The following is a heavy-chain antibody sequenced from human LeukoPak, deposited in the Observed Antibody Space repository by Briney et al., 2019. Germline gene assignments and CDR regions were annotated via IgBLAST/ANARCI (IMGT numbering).Heavy chain of an antibody. J-gene: IGHJ4*02. D-gene: IGHD3-9*01. CDR2: IFYSGST. Sequence: PSETLSLTCTASSGSISSTSYYWGWIRQPPGKGLEWIGYIFYSGSTYYNPSLKSRLTISVDTSKNQFSLKLSSVTAADTAVYYCARGYYDILTNYPKNFDQWGQGTLVTVSS. V-gene: IGHV4-61*05. CDR1: SGSISSTSYY. CDR3: ARGYYDILTNYPKNFDQ.